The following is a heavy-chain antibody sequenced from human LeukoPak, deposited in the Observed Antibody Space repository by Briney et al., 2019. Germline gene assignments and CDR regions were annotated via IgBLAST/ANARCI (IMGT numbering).Heavy chain of an antibody. CDR3: ARVVAVAGNDY. CDR1: GFTFSSYS. V-gene: IGHV3-21*01. Sequence: GGSLRLSCAASGFTFSSYSMNWVRQAPGKGLEWVSSISSSSSYIYYADSVKGRFTISRDNAKSSLYLQMNSLRAEDTAVYYCARVVAVAGNDYWGQGTLVTVSS. D-gene: IGHD6-19*01. J-gene: IGHJ4*02. CDR2: ISSSSSYI.